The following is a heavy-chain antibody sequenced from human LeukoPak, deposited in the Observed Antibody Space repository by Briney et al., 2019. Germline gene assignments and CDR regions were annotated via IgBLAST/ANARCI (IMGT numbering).Heavy chain of an antibody. Sequence: SETLSLTCTVSGGSISSYYWSWIRQPPGKGLEWIGSIYHSGSTYYNPSLKSRVIISVDTSKNQFSLKLYSVTAADTAVYYCARGEDYYYYYYMDVWGKGTTVTVSS. V-gene: IGHV4-38-2*02. CDR1: GGSISSYY. D-gene: IGHD1-26*01. J-gene: IGHJ6*03. CDR2: IYHSGST. CDR3: ARGEDYYYYYYMDV.